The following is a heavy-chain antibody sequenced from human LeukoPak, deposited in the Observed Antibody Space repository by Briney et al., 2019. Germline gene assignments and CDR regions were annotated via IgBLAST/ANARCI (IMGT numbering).Heavy chain of an antibody. CDR1: GGSISSYS. D-gene: IGHD3-9*01. V-gene: IGHV4-59*01. CDR2: IHYSGST. Sequence: SETLSLTCTVSGGSISSYSWSWIRQPPGKGLEWIGYIHYSGSTNYNPSLKSRVTISVDTSKNQFSLKLSSVTAADTAVYYCARTRYDILTGYYKGTLFDYWGQGTLVTVSS. J-gene: IGHJ4*02. CDR3: ARTRYDILTGYYKGTLFDY.